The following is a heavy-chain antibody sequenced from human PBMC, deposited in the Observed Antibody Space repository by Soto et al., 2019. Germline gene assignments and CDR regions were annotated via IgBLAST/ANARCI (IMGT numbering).Heavy chain of an antibody. J-gene: IGHJ6*02. CDR2: INPNSGGT. CDR1: GYNFTGYY. Sequence: GASVKVSCKASGYNFTGYYMHWVRQAPGQGLEWMGWINPNSGGTNYAQKFQGRVTMTRDTSISTAYMELSRLRSDDTAVYYCARDPSEEDCSSTSCYAYYYYYGMDVWGQGTTVTVSS. D-gene: IGHD2-2*01. V-gene: IGHV1-2*02. CDR3: ARDPSEEDCSSTSCYAYYYYYGMDV.